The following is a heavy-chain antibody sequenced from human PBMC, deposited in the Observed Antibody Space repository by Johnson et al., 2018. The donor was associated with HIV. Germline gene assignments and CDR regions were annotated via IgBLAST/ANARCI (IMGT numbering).Heavy chain of an antibody. V-gene: IGHV3-23*04. CDR3: ARDRSVLQFLEGPAAFDI. Sequence: VQLVESGGGLVQPGGSLRLSCAASGFTFSSYAMSWVRQAPGKGLEWVSAISGSGGSTYYADSVKGRFTISRDNSKNTLYLQMGSLRAEDMAVYYCARDRSVLQFLEGPAAFDIWGQGTMVTVSS. D-gene: IGHD3-3*01. J-gene: IGHJ3*02. CDR2: ISGSGGST. CDR1: GFTFSSYA.